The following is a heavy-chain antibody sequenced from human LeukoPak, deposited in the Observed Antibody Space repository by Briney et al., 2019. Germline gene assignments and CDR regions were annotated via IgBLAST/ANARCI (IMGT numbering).Heavy chain of an antibody. Sequence: KPSETLSLTCTVSGGSISSSCYYWGWIRQPPGKGLEWIGSIYYSGSTYYNPSLKSRVTISVDTSKNQFSLKLSSVTAADTAVYYCARHWNRGSRDYWGQGTLVTVSS. CDR2: IYYSGST. J-gene: IGHJ4*02. CDR1: GGSISSSCYY. CDR3: ARHWNRGSRDY. V-gene: IGHV4-39*01. D-gene: IGHD1-26*01.